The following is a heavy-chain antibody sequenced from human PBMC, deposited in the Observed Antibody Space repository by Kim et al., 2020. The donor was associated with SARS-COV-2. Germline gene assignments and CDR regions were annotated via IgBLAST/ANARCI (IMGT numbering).Heavy chain of an antibody. CDR3: ARDNSDSRSSWWFDP. CDR1: GYTFTRHY. CDR2: IDPSGGSR. Sequence: ASVKVSCKSSGYTFTRHYMHWVRQAPGQGLEWMGIIDPSGGSRWYAQKFQGRVTMTRDTSTSTDYMELSGLRSEDTAVYYCARDNSDSRSSWWFDPCGQG. V-gene: IGHV1-46*01. J-gene: IGHJ5*02. D-gene: IGHD3-22*01.